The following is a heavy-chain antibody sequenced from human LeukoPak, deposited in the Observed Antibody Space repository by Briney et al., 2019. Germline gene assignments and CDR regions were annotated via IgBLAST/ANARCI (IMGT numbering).Heavy chain of an antibody. CDR1: GGSISSYY. CDR2: IYYSGST. CDR3: ARDRIVVVPAAIAGYYYYYGMDV. J-gene: IGHJ6*04. Sequence: SETLSLICTVSGGSISSYYWSWIRQPPGKGLEWIGYIYYSGSTNYNPSLKSRVTISVDTSKNQFSLKLSSVTAADTAVYYCARDRIVVVPAAIAGYYYYYGMDVWGKGTTVTVSS. V-gene: IGHV4-59*01. D-gene: IGHD2-2*01.